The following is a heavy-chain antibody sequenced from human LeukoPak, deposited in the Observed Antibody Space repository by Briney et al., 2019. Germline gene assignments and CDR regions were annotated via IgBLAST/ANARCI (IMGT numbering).Heavy chain of an antibody. CDR3: ARGCSSTSCPIDY. D-gene: IGHD2-2*01. J-gene: IGHJ4*02. Sequence: SETLSLTCAVYGVSFSGYYWSWIRQPPGKGLEWIGEINHSGSTNYNPSLKSRVTISVDTSKNQFSLKLSSVTAADTAVYYCARGCSSTSCPIDYWGQGTLVTVSS. V-gene: IGHV4-34*01. CDR2: INHSGST. CDR1: GVSFSGYY.